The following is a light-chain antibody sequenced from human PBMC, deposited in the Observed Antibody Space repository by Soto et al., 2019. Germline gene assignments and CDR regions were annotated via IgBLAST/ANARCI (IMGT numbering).Light chain of an antibody. J-gene: IGLJ1*01. V-gene: IGLV1-51*01. Sequence: VLTQPPSVSAAPGEKVTISCSGSSSHIGNNFVAWYQQLPGTAPKLLLYDNNKRPSGIPDRFSGSQPGTSATLGFTGVLTGDEAVYYCGSWDCSLTDVFXTGSKVTVL. CDR2: DNN. CDR3: GSWDCSLTDV. CDR1: SSHIGNNF.